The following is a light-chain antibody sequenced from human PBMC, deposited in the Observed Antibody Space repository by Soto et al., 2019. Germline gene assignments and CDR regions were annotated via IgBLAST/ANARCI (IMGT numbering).Light chain of an antibody. Sequence: DIQMTQSPSSLSASVGDRVTITCRASQSISSYLNWYQQKPGKAPKLLIYAASSLQSGVPSRFSGSGSGTDFTLTISSRQPEDFATYYFQQSYSTPQTFGQGTKVEIK. V-gene: IGKV1-39*01. CDR1: QSISSY. J-gene: IGKJ1*01. CDR3: QQSYSTPQT. CDR2: AAS.